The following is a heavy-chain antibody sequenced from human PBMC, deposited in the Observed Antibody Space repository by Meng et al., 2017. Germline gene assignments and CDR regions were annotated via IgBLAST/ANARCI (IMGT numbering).Heavy chain of an antibody. CDR3: ARDQDYYDSSGSLKIDY. CDR1: GFTFSSYW. CDR2: INSDGSST. J-gene: IGHJ4*02. Sequence: GGSLRLSCAASGFTFSSYWMHWVRQAPGKGLVWVSRINSDGSSTSYADSVKGRFTISRDNAKNTLYLQMNSLRAEDTAVYYCARDQDYYDSSGSLKIDYWGQGTLVTVSS. V-gene: IGHV3-74*01. D-gene: IGHD3-22*01.